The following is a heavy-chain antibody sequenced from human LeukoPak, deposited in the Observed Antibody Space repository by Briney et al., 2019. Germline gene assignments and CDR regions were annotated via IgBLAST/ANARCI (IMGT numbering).Heavy chain of an antibody. V-gene: IGHV3-30*18. CDR3: AKAQNNYDILTGYSY. CDR1: GFTFSNYG. J-gene: IGHJ4*02. CDR2: ISYDGNNK. Sequence: GGSLRLSCAASGFTFSNYGMHWVRQAPGKGLEWVAVISYDGNNKYYAGSVKGRFTISRDNSKNTLYLQMNSLRAEDTAVYYCAKAQNNYDILTGYSYWGQGTLVTVS. D-gene: IGHD3-9*01.